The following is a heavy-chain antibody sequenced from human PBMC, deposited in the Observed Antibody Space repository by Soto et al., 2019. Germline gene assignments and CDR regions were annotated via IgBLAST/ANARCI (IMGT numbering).Heavy chain of an antibody. CDR3: AASIFYYGMDV. CDR1: GYTFTNYW. J-gene: IGHJ6*02. CDR2: IYPGDSDT. V-gene: IGHV5-51*01. Sequence: GESLKISCKGSGYTFTNYWIGWVRQMPGKGLEWMGIIYPGDSDTKYNPSFQGQVTISADKSITTTYLQWSSLKASDTAIYYCAASIFYYGMDVWGQGTTVTVYS.